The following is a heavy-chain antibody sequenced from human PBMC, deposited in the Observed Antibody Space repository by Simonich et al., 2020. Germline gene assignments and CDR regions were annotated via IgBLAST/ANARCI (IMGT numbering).Heavy chain of an antibody. CDR3: ARDRAARYYYYYYMDV. CDR2: INPNSGGK. D-gene: IGHD6-6*01. Sequence: QVQLVQSGAEVKKPGASVKVSCKASGYTFTGYYMHWVRQAPGQGLEWMGWINPNSGGKNYAKKCQGRVTMTRDTSISTAYMELSRLRSDDTAVYYCARDRAARYYYYYYMDVWGKGTTVTVSS. CDR1: GYTFTGYY. V-gene: IGHV1-2*02. J-gene: IGHJ6*03.